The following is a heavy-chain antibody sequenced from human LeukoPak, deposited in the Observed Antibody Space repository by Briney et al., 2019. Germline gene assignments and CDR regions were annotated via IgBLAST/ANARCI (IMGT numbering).Heavy chain of an antibody. V-gene: IGHV4-39*01. Sequence: KASETLSLTCTVSGGSISSSSYYWGWIRQPPGKGLEWIGSIYYSGSTYYNPSLKSRVTISVDTSKNQFSLKLSSVTAADTAVYYCARAPSSLSPAAPFDYWGQGTLVTVSS. CDR2: IYYSGST. CDR3: ARAPSSLSPAAPFDY. CDR1: GGSISSSSYY. D-gene: IGHD2-2*01. J-gene: IGHJ4*02.